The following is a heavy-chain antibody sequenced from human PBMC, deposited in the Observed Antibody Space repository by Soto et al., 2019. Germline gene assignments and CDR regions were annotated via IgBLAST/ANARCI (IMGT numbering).Heavy chain of an antibody. J-gene: IGHJ4*02. CDR2: IYYTGST. V-gene: IGHV4-39*01. D-gene: IGHD6-13*01. CDR1: GASVSRSSYY. Sequence: QLQLQESGPGLVKPSETLSLTCTVSGASVSRSSYYWDWIRQPPGKGLEWIGSIYYTGSTYYNPSLKSRITISVDTSKKQFSLKLNSATAADTAVYYCARRSSNWYFDYWGQGTLDTVSS. CDR3: ARRSSNWYFDY.